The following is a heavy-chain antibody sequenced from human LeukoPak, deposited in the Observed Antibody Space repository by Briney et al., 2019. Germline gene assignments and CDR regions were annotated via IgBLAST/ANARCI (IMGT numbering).Heavy chain of an antibody. V-gene: IGHV3-7*01. CDR1: GFTFSDAW. D-gene: IGHD3-10*01. CDR2: IKQDGSEK. CDR3: AREVIPSLDY. J-gene: IGHJ4*02. Sequence: GGSLRLSCRGSGFTFSDAWMTWVRQAPGKGLEWVATIKQDGSEKYYVDSVKGRFTISRDNAKNSLYLQMNSLRAEDTAVYYCAREVIPSLDYWGQGTLVTVSS.